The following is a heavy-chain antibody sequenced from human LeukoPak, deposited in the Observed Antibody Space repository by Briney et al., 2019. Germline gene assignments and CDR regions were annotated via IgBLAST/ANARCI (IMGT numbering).Heavy chain of an antibody. J-gene: IGHJ6*02. D-gene: IGHD3-10*01. CDR2: VSYSGST. CDR1: GGSISSYY. V-gene: IGHV4-59*12. CDR3: ARVPMITMVRGVIYYYYGMDV. Sequence: SETLSLTCTVSGGSISSYYWSWIRQPPGKGLEWIGYVSYSGSTNYNPSLKSRVTISVDTSKNQFSLKLSSVTAADTAVYYCARVPMITMVRGVIYYYYGMDVWGQGTTVTVSS.